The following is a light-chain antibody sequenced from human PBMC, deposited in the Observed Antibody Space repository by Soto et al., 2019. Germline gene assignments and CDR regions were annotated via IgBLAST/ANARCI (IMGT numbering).Light chain of an antibody. CDR2: DAS. CDR1: DDISNY. V-gene: IGKV1-33*01. J-gene: IGKJ3*01. Sequence: DIQMTQSPSSLSASVGDRVTITCQASDDISNYLNWYQQKPGKAPKVLIYDASHLESGVPSRFSGGGSGTEFTFTSSSLQAEDIATYYCHQYANLPLTFGPGTKVDIK. CDR3: HQYANLPLT.